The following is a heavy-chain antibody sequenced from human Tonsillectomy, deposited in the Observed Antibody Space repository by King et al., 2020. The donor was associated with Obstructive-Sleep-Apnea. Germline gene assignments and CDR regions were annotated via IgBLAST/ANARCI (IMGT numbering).Heavy chain of an antibody. V-gene: IGHV3-9*01. CDR1: GITFDDYA. J-gene: IGHJ6*02. CDR2: ISWNSGSI. Sequence: VQLVESGGGLAQPGRSLRLSCAASGITFDDYAIHWVRQAPGKGLEWVSGISWNSGSIGYADSVKGRFTISRDNAKNSPYLQMNSLRAEDTALYYCAKGGNSYDAFYYYAMDVWGQGTTVTVSS. CDR3: AKGGNSYDAFYYYAMDV. D-gene: IGHD5-18*01.